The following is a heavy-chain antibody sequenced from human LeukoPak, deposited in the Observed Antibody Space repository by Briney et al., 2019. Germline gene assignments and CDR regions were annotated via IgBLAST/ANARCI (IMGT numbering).Heavy chain of an antibody. V-gene: IGHV4-34*01. CDR2: INHSGST. J-gene: IGHJ5*02. CDR1: GGSFSGYY. D-gene: IGHD5-12*01. Sequence: SETLSLTCAVYGGSFSGYYWSWIRQPPGKGLEWIGEINHSGSTNYNPSLTSRVTISVDTSKNQFSLKLSSVTAADTAVYYCARGHGATIYHWGQGTLVTVSS. CDR3: ARGHGATIYH.